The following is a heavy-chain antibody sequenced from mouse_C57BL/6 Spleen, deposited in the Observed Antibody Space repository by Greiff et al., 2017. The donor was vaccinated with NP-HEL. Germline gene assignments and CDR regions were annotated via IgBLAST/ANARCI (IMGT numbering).Heavy chain of an antibody. J-gene: IGHJ4*01. CDR2: ISSGSSTI. Sequence: EVKVVESGGGLVKPGGSLKLSCAASGFTFSDYGMHWVRQAPEKGLEWVAYISSGSSTIYYADTVKGRFTISRDNAKNTLFLQMTSLRSEDTAMYYCARIYYDYDGAMDYWGQGTSVTVSS. CDR1: GFTFSDYG. D-gene: IGHD2-4*01. CDR3: ARIYYDYDGAMDY. V-gene: IGHV5-17*01.